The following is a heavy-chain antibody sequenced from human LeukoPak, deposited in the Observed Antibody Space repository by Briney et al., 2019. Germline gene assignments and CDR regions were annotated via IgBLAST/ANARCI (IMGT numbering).Heavy chain of an antibody. CDR1: GLAFGTYA. J-gene: IGHJ4*02. CDR2: ISADGQVT. D-gene: IGHD3-10*01. CDR3: ARDPYNTILYRLAH. V-gene: IGHV3-23*01. Sequence: GGSLRLSCAGSGLAFGTYAMRWAPQAPGMGLEWASSISADGQVTYYADSVEGRFTVSRDNSKSTLYLQLNSLRAEDTATYYCARDPYNTILYRLAHWGQGTLVTVSS.